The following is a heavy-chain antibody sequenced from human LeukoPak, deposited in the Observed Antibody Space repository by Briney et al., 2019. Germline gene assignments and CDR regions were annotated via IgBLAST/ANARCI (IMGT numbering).Heavy chain of an antibody. CDR1: GGSISSGDYY. V-gene: IGHV4-30-4*01. Sequence: SETLSPTCTVSGGSISSGDYYWSWIRQPPGKGLEWIGYIYYSGSTYYNPSLKSRVTISVDTSKNQFSLKLSSVTAADTAVCYCAAQYQLLSNWFDPWGQGTLVTVSS. J-gene: IGHJ5*02. CDR3: AAQYQLLSNWFDP. D-gene: IGHD2-2*01. CDR2: IYYSGST.